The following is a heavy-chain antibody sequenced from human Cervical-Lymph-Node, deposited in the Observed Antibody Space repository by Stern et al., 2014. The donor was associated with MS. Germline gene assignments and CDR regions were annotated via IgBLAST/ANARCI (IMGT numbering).Heavy chain of an antibody. CDR1: GYTLTELS. Sequence: VQLVQSGAEVKKPGASVKVSCKVSGYTLTELSMHWVRQAPGKWLEWMGGFDHEDGETIYAQKFQGRVTMTEDTSTDTAYMELSSLRSEDTAVYYCAGMVRDDWYFDLWGRGTLVTVSS. V-gene: IGHV1-24*01. J-gene: IGHJ2*01. CDR3: AGMVRDDWYFDL. CDR2: FDHEDGET. D-gene: IGHD3-10*01.